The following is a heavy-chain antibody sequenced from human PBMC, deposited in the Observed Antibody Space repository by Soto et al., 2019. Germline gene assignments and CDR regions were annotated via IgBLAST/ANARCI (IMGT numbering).Heavy chain of an antibody. V-gene: IGHV4-34*01. CDR2: INHSGST. J-gene: IGHJ4*02. CDR3: AHSGPIATVAFDY. D-gene: IGHD6-13*01. CDR1: GGXFSGYY. Sequence: PSETLXLTCAVYGGXFSGYYWTWIRQPPGTGLEWIGEINHSGSTNYSPSLKSSLTITKDTAKNQVVLTMTNGHPEDTATYFCAHSGPIATVAFDYWGQGTLVTVSS.